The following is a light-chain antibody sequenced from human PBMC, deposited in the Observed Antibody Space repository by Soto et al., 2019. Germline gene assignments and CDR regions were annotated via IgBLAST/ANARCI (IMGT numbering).Light chain of an antibody. CDR2: DAS. Sequence: DIQMTQSPSTLSASVGARGIITGRASQSISSWLAWYQQKPGKAPKLLIYDASSLASGVPSRFSGSGSGTEFTLTISSLQPDDFATYYCQQYNSYSGTFGQGTKVDI. J-gene: IGKJ1*01. CDR3: QQYNSYSGT. V-gene: IGKV1-5*01. CDR1: QSISSW.